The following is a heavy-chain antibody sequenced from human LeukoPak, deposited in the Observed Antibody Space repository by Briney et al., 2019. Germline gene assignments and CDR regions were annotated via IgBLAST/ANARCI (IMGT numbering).Heavy chain of an antibody. CDR3: AKVAPYGNYVFDR. J-gene: IGHJ4*02. Sequence: GGSLRLSCAASGFTFSSYAMHWVRQAPGKGLEWVAVISYDGSNKYYADPVKGRFTISRDNSKNTLYLQMNSLGAEDTAVYYCAKVAPYGNYVFDRWGQGTLVTVFS. V-gene: IGHV3-30-3*01. CDR1: GFTFSSYA. D-gene: IGHD3-10*02. CDR2: ISYDGSNK.